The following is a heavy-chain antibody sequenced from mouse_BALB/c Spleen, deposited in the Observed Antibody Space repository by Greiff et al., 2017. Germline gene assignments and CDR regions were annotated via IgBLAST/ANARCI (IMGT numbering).Heavy chain of an antibody. Sequence: VQLKESGPDLVKPSQSLSLTCTVTGYSITSGYSWRWIRQFPGNKLEWMGYIHYSGSTNYNPSLKSRISITRDTSKNQFFLQLNSVTTEDTATYYCARPGSAYAMDYWGQGTSVTVSS. CDR3: ARPGSAYAMDY. CDR1: GYSITSGYS. CDR2: IHYSGST. V-gene: IGHV3-1*02. J-gene: IGHJ4*01.